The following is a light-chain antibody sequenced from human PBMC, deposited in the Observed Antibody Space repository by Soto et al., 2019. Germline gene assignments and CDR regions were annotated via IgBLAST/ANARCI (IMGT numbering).Light chain of an antibody. CDR1: QSVSRN. CDR3: QQYNIWPGT. Sequence: EIVMTQSPATLSVSPGERATLSCRASQSVSRNLAWYQQKPGQPPRLLINGASTRATGIPARFSGSGSGTEFTLTITSLQSEDFAIYYCQQYNIWPGTFGQGTKVEIK. J-gene: IGKJ1*01. CDR2: GAS. V-gene: IGKV3-15*01.